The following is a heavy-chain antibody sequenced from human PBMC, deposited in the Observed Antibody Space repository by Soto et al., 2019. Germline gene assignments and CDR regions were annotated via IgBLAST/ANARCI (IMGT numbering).Heavy chain of an antibody. V-gene: IGHV3-30-3*01. D-gene: IGHD3-22*01. CDR2: ISYDGSNK. J-gene: IGHJ3*02. Sequence: SGGSLRLSCAASGFTFSSYAMHWVRQAPGKGLEWVAVISYDGSNKYYADSVKGRFTISRDNSKNTLYLQMNSLRAEDTAVYYCARGSRFYDSSGYYPDAFDIWGQGTMVTVS. CDR3: ARGSRFYDSSGYYPDAFDI. CDR1: GFTFSSYA.